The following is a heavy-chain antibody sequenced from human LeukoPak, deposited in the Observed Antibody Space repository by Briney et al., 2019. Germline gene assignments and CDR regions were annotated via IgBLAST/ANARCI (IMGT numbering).Heavy chain of an antibody. CDR3: AREGGDFDI. V-gene: IGHV1-2*02. D-gene: IGHD2-21*01. CDR2: LVAKSGGT. J-gene: IGHJ3*02. CDR1: ESIFTDFL. Sequence: ASVKVSCKAPESIFTDFLIHWVRQAPGQGLEWMGWLVAKSGGTHYAQNFQGRVTMTRDTSIRTAYMELSGLRSDDTAVYYCAREGGDFDIWGQGTMVTVSS.